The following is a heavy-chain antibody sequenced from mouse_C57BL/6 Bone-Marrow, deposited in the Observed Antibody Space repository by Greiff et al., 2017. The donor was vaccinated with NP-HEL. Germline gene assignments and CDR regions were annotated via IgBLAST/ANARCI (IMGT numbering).Heavy chain of an antibody. CDR1: GYSFTGYY. Sequence: VQLQQSGPELVKPGASVKISCKASGYSFTGYYMNWVKQSPGKSLEWIGEINPSTGGTTYNQKFKAKATLTVDKSSSTAYMQLKSLTSEDSAVYYCARYDDYDEDYAMDYWGQGTSVTVSS. CDR3: ARYDDYDEDYAMDY. D-gene: IGHD2-4*01. CDR2: INPSTGGT. J-gene: IGHJ4*01. V-gene: IGHV1-42*01.